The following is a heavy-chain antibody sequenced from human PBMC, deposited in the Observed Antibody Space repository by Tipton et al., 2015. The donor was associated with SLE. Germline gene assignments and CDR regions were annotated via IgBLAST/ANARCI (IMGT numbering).Heavy chain of an antibody. J-gene: IGHJ6*02. Sequence: QLVQSGAEVKKPGESLKISCKGSGYSFTTYWIGWVRQMPGKGLEWMGIIYPGDSDTMYSPSFQGQVTISADNSISTAYLQWSSLKASDTAIYYCARQDQRGYYYYGMDVWGQGTTVTVSS. CDR1: GYSFTTYW. D-gene: IGHD3-3*01. V-gene: IGHV5-51*01. CDR3: ARQDQRGYYYYGMDV. CDR2: IYPGDSDT.